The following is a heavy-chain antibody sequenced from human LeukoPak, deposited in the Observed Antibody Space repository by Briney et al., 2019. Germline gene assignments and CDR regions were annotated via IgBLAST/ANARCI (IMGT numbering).Heavy chain of an antibody. CDR3: AREASVTNWYFDL. D-gene: IGHD2-2*01. Sequence: GGSLRLSCAASGFTFSSHGMQWGRQAPGKGLEWVTVIASDGSAQYYTDSVKGRFTTSRDNSKNMLYLQMDSLRTEDTAVYYCAREASVTNWYFDLWGRGALVSVSS. V-gene: IGHV3-30*03. J-gene: IGHJ2*01. CDR2: IASDGSAQ. CDR1: GFTFSSHG.